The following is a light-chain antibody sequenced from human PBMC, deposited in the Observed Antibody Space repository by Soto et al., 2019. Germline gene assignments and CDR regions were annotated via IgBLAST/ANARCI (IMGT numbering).Light chain of an antibody. J-gene: IGKJ4*01. Sequence: EIVLTQSPGTLSLSPGERATLSCRASQTITPTFLAWYQQKPGQAPRLLIYGASSRATDIPDRFSGSGSGTDFTLTISKLEPEDFAVYYCQQFGVSPTFGGGIKVEIK. CDR1: QTITPTF. V-gene: IGKV3-20*01. CDR3: QQFGVSPT. CDR2: GAS.